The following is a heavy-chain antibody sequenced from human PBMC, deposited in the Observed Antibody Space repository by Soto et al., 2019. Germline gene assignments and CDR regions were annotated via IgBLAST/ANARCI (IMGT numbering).Heavy chain of an antibody. CDR1: GYTFTSYG. V-gene: IGHV1-18*04. J-gene: IGHJ4*02. CDR2: STHTGNT. CDR3: ARSGEHPLDY. Sequence: GASVQVSCKASGYTFTSYGISWVRQAPGHGLEWMGFSTHTGNTNYAQNFQGRVVLTTDTSTSTAYMEVTSLRSDDTAVYYCARSGEHPLDYWGQGTPVTVAS. D-gene: IGHD1-26*01.